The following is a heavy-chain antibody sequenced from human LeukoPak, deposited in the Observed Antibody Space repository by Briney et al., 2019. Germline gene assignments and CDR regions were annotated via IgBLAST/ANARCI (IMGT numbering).Heavy chain of an antibody. Sequence: SETLSLTCAVYGGSFSGYYWSWIRQPPGKGLEWIGEINHSGSTNYNPSLKSRVTISVDTSKNQFSLKLSSVTAADTAVYYCARLNPRLQLWSRPAGDYWGQGTLVTVSS. J-gene: IGHJ4*02. CDR3: ARLNPRLQLWSRPAGDY. CDR1: GGSFSGYY. D-gene: IGHD5-18*01. V-gene: IGHV4-34*01. CDR2: INHSGST.